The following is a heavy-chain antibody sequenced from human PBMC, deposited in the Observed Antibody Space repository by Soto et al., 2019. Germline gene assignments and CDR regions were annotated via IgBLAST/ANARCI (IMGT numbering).Heavy chain of an antibody. CDR1: GGSISSSSYY. CDR2: IYYSGST. V-gene: IGHV4-39*01. J-gene: IGHJ5*02. D-gene: IGHD3-3*02. CDR3: ASPKIAFYNSFDT. Sequence: PSETLSLTCTVAGGSISSSSYYWGWIRQPPGKGLEWIGSIYYSGSTYYNPSLKSRVTISVDTSKNQFSLKLSSVTAADTAVYYCASPKIAFYNSFDTWGQGTLVTVSS.